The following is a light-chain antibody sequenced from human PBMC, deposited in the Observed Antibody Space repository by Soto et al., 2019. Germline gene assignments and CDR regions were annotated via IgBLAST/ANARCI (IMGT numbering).Light chain of an antibody. CDR3: SSYTDRSTVV. J-gene: IGLJ2*01. CDR2: DVS. CDR1: SSDVGRYNY. Sequence: QSALTQPASVSGSPGQSITISCTGTSSDVGRYNYVSWYQQHPGKAPKLMIYDVSNRPSGVSNRFSGSKSGNTASLTISGLQAEDEADYYCSSYTDRSTVVFGGGTQLTVL. V-gene: IGLV2-14*03.